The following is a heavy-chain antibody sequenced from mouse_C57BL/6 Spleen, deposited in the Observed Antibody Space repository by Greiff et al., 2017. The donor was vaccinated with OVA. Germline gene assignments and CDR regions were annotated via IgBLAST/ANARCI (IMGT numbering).Heavy chain of an antibody. CDR1: GYTFTSYG. CDR3: AHQTAQVSMDY. Sequence: VQLQQSGAELARPGASVQLSCKASGYTFTSYGISWVKQRTGQGLEWIGEIYPRSGNTYYNEKFKGKATLTADKSSSTAYMELRSLTSEDSAVYFCAHQTAQVSMDYWGQGTSVTVSS. J-gene: IGHJ4*01. V-gene: IGHV1-81*01. D-gene: IGHD3-2*02. CDR2: IYPRSGNT.